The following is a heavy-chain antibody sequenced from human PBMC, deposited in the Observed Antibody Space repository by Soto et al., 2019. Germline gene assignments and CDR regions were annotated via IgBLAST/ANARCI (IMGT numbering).Heavy chain of an antibody. CDR2: MSPFSGDS. CDR1: GYTFTSHH. Sequence: QVQLVQSGAEVKKPGASVKVSCKASGYTFTSHHIIWVRQTTKHGLEWMGWMSPFSGDSGSAQKFQGRITMTRDSSXSXXYMDVSSLTPEDSAVYFCARGLCTGGTCYGLTSDIWGQGTRVTVS. CDR3: ARGLCTGGTCYGLTSDI. J-gene: IGHJ3*02. V-gene: IGHV1-8*01. D-gene: IGHD2-15*01.